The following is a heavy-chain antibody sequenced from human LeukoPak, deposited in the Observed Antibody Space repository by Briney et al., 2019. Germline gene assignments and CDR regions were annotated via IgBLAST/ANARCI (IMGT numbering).Heavy chain of an antibody. J-gene: IGHJ3*02. D-gene: IGHD2-15*01. CDR2: IYYSGST. CDR1: GDSISSYY. CDR3: ARHAEDVVVVEAARLSGSYENAFDI. Sequence: NSSETLSLTCTVSGDSISSYYWSWIRQPPGKGLEWIGYIYYSGSTKYNPSLKSRVTISVDTSKNHFSLKLSSVTAADTAVYYCARHAEDVVVVEAARLSGSYENAFDIWGQGTMVTVSS. V-gene: IGHV4-59*08.